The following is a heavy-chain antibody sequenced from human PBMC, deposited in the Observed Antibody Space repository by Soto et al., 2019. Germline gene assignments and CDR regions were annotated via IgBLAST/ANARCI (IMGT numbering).Heavy chain of an antibody. CDR3: ATDTPRYYDSSGYYYY. J-gene: IGHJ4*02. CDR1: GYTFTGYY. Sequence: ASVKVSCKASGYTFTGYYMHWVRQAPGQGLEWMGGFDPEDGETIYAQKFQGRVTMTEDTSTDTAYMELSSLRSEDTAVYYCATDTPRYYDSSGYYYYWGQGTLVTVSS. D-gene: IGHD3-22*01. V-gene: IGHV1-24*01. CDR2: FDPEDGET.